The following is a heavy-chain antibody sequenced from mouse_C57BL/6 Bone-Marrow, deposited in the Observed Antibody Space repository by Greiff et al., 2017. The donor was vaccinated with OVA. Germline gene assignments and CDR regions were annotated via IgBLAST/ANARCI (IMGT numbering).Heavy chain of an antibody. J-gene: IGHJ3*01. CDR1: GFTFSDYY. D-gene: IGHD2-4*01. CDR3: ARRGLRRRAWFAY. Sequence: EVKLVESGGGLVQPGGSLKLSCAASGFTFSDYYMYWVRQTPEKRLEWVAYISNGGGSTYYPATVKGRFTISRDNAKNTLYLQMSRLKSEDTAMYYCARRGLRRRAWFAYWGQGTLVTVSA. CDR2: ISNGGGST. V-gene: IGHV5-12*01.